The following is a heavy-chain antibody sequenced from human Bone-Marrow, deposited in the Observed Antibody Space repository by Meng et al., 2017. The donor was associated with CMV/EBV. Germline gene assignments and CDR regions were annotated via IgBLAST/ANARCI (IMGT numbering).Heavy chain of an antibody. Sequence: GESLKISCAASGFTFSSYAMHWVRQAPGKGLEWVAVISYDGSNKYYADSVKGRFTISRDNSKNTLYLQMNSLKAEDTAVYYCARVGCSSTSCLAEYFQHWGQGTLVTVSS. V-gene: IGHV3-30-3*01. CDR2: ISYDGSNK. J-gene: IGHJ1*01. D-gene: IGHD2-2*01. CDR1: GFTFSSYA. CDR3: ARVGCSSTSCLAEYFQH.